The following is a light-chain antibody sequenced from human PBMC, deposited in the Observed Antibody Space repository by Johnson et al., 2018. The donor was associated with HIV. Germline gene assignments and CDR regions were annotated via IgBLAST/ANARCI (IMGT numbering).Light chain of an antibody. CDR3: ATWDRSLTAGGV. Sequence: QSVLTQPPSVSAAPGQKVTISCSGTSSNIGNHYVSWYQLLPGTAPKLLIYDNNQRPSGIPDRFSGSKSGTSATLGITGLHTGDEADYYCATWDRSLTAGGVFGTGTKVTVL. V-gene: IGLV1-51*01. CDR2: DNN. CDR1: SSNIGNHY. J-gene: IGLJ1*01.